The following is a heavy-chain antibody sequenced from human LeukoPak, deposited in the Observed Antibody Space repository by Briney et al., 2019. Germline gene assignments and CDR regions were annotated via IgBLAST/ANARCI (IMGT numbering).Heavy chain of an antibody. CDR2: ISSSSSYI. CDR1: GFTFSSYS. J-gene: IGHJ4*02. V-gene: IGHV3-21*04. D-gene: IGHD3-10*01. Sequence: GGSLRLSCAASGFTFSSYSMNWVRQAPGRGVEWVLSISSSSSYIYYADSVKGRFTISRDNAKNSLYLQMNSLRAEDTAVYYCAKDGVTMVRGVYDYWGQGTLVTVSS. CDR3: AKDGVTMVRGVYDY.